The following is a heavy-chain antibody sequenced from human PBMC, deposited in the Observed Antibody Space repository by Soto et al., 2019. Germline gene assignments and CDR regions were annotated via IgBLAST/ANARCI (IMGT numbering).Heavy chain of an antibody. CDR3: ARTISATTPRYSSGWYISDWFDP. J-gene: IGHJ5*02. D-gene: IGHD6-19*01. CDR1: GGTFSSYA. Sequence: SVKVSCKASGGTFSSYAISWVRQAPGQGLEWMGGIIPIFGTANYAQKFQGRVTITADESTSTAYMELSSLRSEDTAVYYCARTISATTPRYSSGWYISDWFDPWGQGTLVTVSS. V-gene: IGHV1-69*13. CDR2: IIPIFGTA.